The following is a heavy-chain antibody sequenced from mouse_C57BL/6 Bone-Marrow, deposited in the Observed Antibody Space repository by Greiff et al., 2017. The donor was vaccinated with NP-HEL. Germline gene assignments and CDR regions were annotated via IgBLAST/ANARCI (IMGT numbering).Heavy chain of an antibody. CDR3: SSYSYVRNSFDY. D-gene: IGHD1-1*01. J-gene: IGHJ2*01. CDR2: IDPNSGGT. V-gene: IGHV1-72*01. CDR1: GYNFTSYL. Sequence: QVQLQQPGAELVKPGASVKLSCKASGYNFTSYLMHWVKQRPGRGLEWIGRIDPNSGGTKYNEKFKSKATLTVDKPSSTAYMQLNSLKSEDSAVYFCSSYSYVRNSFDYWGQGTPLTVSS.